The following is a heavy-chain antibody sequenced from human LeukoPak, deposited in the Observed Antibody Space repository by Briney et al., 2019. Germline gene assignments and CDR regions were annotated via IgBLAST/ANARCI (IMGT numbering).Heavy chain of an antibody. D-gene: IGHD2-21*01. V-gene: IGHV4-61*01. CDR1: GGSVSSGSYY. Sequence: PSETLSLTCTVSGGSVSSGSYYWSWIRQPPGKGLEWIGYIYYSGNTNYNPSLKSRVIISEDTSKNQFSLKLTSVTAADTAVYYCASNIVLLSSAREVDYWGQGTLVTVSS. CDR3: ASNIVLLSSAREVDY. J-gene: IGHJ4*02. CDR2: IYYSGNT.